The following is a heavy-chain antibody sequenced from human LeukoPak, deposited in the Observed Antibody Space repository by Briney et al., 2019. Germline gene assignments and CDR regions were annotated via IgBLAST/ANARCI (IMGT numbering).Heavy chain of an antibody. CDR3: ARQDGSGSYDAFDI. J-gene: IGHJ3*02. Sequence: GDFLKISCKGSGYSFTSYWIGWVRQMPGKGLEWMGIIYPGDSDTRYSPSFQGQVTISVDKSISTAYLQWSTLEASDSAMYYCARQDGSGSYDAFDIWGQGTMVTVSS. V-gene: IGHV5-51*01. CDR2: IYPGDSDT. CDR1: GYSFTSYW. D-gene: IGHD3-10*01.